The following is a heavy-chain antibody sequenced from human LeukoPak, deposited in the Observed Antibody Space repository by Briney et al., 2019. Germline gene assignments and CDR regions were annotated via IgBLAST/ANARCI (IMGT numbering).Heavy chain of an antibody. D-gene: IGHD4-17*01. CDR3: AKAPGMTTVYYYYYMDV. CDR2: INPSGGST. Sequence: GASVKVSCKASGYTFTSYYMHWVRQAPGQGLEWMGIINPSGGSTSYAQKFQGRVTMTRDMSTSTVYMELSSLRSEDTAVYYCAKAPGMTTVYYYYYMDVWGKGTTVTISS. V-gene: IGHV1-46*01. CDR1: GYTFTSYY. J-gene: IGHJ6*03.